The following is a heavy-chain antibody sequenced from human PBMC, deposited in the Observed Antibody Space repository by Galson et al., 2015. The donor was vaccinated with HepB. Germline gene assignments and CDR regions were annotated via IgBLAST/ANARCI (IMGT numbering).Heavy chain of an antibody. Sequence: QSGAEVKKPGESLKISCTGSGYSFTSYWIGWVRQMPGKGLEWMGIIYPGDSDTRYSPSFQGQVTISAYKSISTAYLQWSSLKASDTAMYYCARRSLSSSWYVGWYFDLWGRGTLVTVSS. J-gene: IGHJ2*01. D-gene: IGHD6-13*01. V-gene: IGHV5-51*01. CDR1: GYSFTSYW. CDR3: ARRSLSSSWYVGWYFDL. CDR2: IYPGDSDT.